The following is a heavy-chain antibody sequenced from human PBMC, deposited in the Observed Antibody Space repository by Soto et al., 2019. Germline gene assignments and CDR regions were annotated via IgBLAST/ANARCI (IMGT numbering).Heavy chain of an antibody. D-gene: IGHD3-22*01. Sequence: SETLSLTCTVSGGSISSYYWSWIRQPPGKGLEWIGYIYYSGSTNYNPSLKSRVTISVDTSKNQFSLKLSSVTAADTAVYYCARLHPLYDSSGYYQVYYFDYWGQGTLVTVSS. CDR1: GGSISSYY. J-gene: IGHJ4*02. CDR3: ARLHPLYDSSGYYQVYYFDY. V-gene: IGHV4-59*08. CDR2: IYYSGST.